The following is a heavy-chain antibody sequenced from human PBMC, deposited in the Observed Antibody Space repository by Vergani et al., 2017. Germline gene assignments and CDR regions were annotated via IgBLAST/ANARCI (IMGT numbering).Heavy chain of an antibody. V-gene: IGHV4-59*01. J-gene: IGHJ4*02. Sequence: QVQLPESGPGLVKPSETLSLTCTVSGGSISSYYWSWIRQPPGKGLEWIGYIYYSGSTNYNPTLKSRVTISVDTSKNQFSLKLSSVTAADTAVYYCARDTLNAIDYWGQGTLVTVSS. CDR2: IYYSGST. CDR3: ARDTLNAIDY. CDR1: GGSISSYY. D-gene: IGHD2-15*01.